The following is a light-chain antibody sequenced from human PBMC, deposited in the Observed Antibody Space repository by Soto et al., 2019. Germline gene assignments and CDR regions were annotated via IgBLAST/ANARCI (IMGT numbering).Light chain of an antibody. CDR2: SNN. V-gene: IGLV1-44*01. CDR1: SSNIGSNT. Sequence: QSVLTQPPSASGTPGQRVTISCSGSSSNIGSNTVNWYQQLPGTAPNLLIYSNNQRPSGVPDRFSGPKSGTSASLAISGLQSEDESDYSCAAWDDSLHGYVFGPGTKLTVL. CDR3: AAWDDSLHGYV. J-gene: IGLJ1*01.